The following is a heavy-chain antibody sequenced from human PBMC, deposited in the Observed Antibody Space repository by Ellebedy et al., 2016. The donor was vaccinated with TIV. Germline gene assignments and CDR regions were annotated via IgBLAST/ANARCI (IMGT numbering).Heavy chain of an antibody. Sequence: ASVKVSCXASGGTFSSYAISWVRQAPGQGLEWMGWISAYNGNTNYAQKLQGRVTMTTDTSTSTAYMELRSLRSDDTAVYYCARGRFARNNYYYYMDVWGKGTTVTVSS. V-gene: IGHV1-18*01. CDR1: GGTFSSYA. CDR2: ISAYNGNT. J-gene: IGHJ6*03. CDR3: ARGRFARNNYYYYMDV.